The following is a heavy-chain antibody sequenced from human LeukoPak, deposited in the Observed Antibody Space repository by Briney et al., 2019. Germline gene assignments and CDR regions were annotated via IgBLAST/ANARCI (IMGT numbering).Heavy chain of an antibody. D-gene: IGHD3-22*01. Sequence: PSETLSLTCAVYGGSFSGYYWSWIRQPPGKGLEWIGEINHSGSTNYNPSLKSRVTISVDTSKNQFSLKLSSVTAADTAVYYCARGRRYYDSSGYLGLAFDIWGQGTMVTVSS. CDR3: ARGRRYYDSSGYLGLAFDI. CDR1: GGSFSGYY. J-gene: IGHJ3*02. V-gene: IGHV4-34*01. CDR2: INHSGST.